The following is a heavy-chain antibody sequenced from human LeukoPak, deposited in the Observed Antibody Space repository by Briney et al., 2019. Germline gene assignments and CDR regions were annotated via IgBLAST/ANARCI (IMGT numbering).Heavy chain of an antibody. CDR3: ARGLNYVVY. J-gene: IGHJ4*02. Sequence: SETLSLTCAVYGGSFSGYYWSWIRQPPGKGLEWIGEINHSGSTNYNPSLKSRVTISVDASKNQFSLKLSSVTAADTAVYYCARGLNYVVYWGQGTLDTVSS. D-gene: IGHD3-10*02. V-gene: IGHV4-34*01. CDR1: GGSFSGYY. CDR2: INHSGST.